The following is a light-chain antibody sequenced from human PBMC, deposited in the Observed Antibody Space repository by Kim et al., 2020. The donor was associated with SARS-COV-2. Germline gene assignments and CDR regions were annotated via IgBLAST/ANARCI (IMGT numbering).Light chain of an antibody. CDR1: NSGSKS. Sequence: APGKTARITGGGNNSGSKSVHWYQQKPGQAPVLVIYYDSDRPSGITERFSGSNSGNTATLNISRVEAGDEADYYCQVWDSSSDNVVFGGGTQLTVL. J-gene: IGLJ2*01. CDR3: QVWDSSSDNVV. V-gene: IGLV3-21*04. CDR2: YDS.